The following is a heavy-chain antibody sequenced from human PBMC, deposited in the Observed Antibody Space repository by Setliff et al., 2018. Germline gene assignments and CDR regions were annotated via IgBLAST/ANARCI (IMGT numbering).Heavy chain of an antibody. CDR3: AREVPLRGYSYGYRDYYGMDV. CDR2: LHTSGST. V-gene: IGHV4-61*02. Sequence: PSETLSLTCAVSGGSISSGSYYWSWIRQPAGKGLEWVGRLHTSGSTNYNPSLKSRVTISVDTSKNQFSLKVTSVTAADTAVYFCAREVPLRGYSYGYRDYYGMDVWGQGTTVTV. CDR1: GGSISSGSYY. D-gene: IGHD5-18*01. J-gene: IGHJ6*02.